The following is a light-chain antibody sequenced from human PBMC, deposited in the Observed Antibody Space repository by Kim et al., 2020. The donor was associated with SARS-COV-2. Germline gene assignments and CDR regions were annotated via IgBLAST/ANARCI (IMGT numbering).Light chain of an antibody. Sequence: GQSVTIACTGTSKDVSRYDFVSWYRQHPGEAPKLLIFDVTKRPSGVPDRFSASKSGNTASLTISGLQAEDEADYFCCSYAGTYSFVFGAGTKVTVL. CDR3: CSYAGTYSFV. V-gene: IGLV2-11*01. CDR1: SKDVSRYDF. J-gene: IGLJ1*01. CDR2: DVT.